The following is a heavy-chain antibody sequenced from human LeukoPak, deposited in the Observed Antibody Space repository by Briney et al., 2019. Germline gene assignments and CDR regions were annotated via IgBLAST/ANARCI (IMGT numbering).Heavy chain of an antibody. D-gene: IGHD1/OR15-1a*01. J-gene: IGHJ4*02. CDR2: IWYDGSQK. V-gene: IGHV3-33*08. CDR3: ARDSNLNSKDY. Sequence: PGGSLRLSCVASGFTFSTYWMSWVRQAPGKGLEWVAVIWYDGSQKYYADSVKGRFTISRDNSKNTLYLQMNSLRAEDTAVYYCARDSNLNSKDYWGQGTLVTVSS. CDR1: GFTFSTYW.